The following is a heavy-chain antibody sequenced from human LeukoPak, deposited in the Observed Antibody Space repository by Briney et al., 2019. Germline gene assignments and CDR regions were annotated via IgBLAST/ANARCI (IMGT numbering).Heavy chain of an antibody. V-gene: IGHV3-23*01. CDR1: GFTFSSYA. D-gene: IGHD3/OR15-3a*01. Sequence: PGGSLRLSCAASGFTFSSYAMSWVRQAPGKGLEWVSAISGSGGSTYYADSVKGRFTISRDNSKNTLYLQMNSLRAEDTAVYYCARDIRDRLLSYNWFDPWGQGTLVTVSS. CDR3: ARDIRDRLLSYNWFDP. CDR2: ISGSGGST. J-gene: IGHJ5*02.